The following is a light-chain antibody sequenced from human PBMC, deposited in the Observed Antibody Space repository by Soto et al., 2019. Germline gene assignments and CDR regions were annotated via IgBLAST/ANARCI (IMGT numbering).Light chain of an antibody. CDR2: KAS. V-gene: IGKV1-5*03. J-gene: IGKJ1*01. Sequence: DIQMTQSPSTPSASVGDRVTVPCRASQSISSWLAWYQQKAGKAPKLLIYKASALESGVPSRFSGSGSGTEFTLTISSLEPEDFATYYCQHYNTYPWTFGQGTKVDI. CDR3: QHYNTYPWT. CDR1: QSISSW.